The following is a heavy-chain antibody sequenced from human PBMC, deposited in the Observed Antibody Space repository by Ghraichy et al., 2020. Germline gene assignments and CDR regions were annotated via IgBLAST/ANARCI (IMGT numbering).Heavy chain of an antibody. CDR1: GGSISTYY. J-gene: IGHJ6*02. CDR3: ARSESSTSYTMDV. V-gene: IGHV4-59*01. D-gene: IGHD6-13*01. CDR2: IFYSGST. Sequence: SETLSLTCTVYGGSISTYYWSWVRKPPGKGLEWIGYIFYSGSTTYNPSLKSRVTISVDTSKNQFSLNLSSVTAADTAVYYCARSESSTSYTMDVWGQGTTVIVSS.